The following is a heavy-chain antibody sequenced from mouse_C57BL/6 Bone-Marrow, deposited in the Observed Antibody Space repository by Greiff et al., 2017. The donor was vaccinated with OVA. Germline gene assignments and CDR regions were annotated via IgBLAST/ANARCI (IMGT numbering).Heavy chain of an antibody. CDR2: ISSGGDYI. Sequence: EVKLQESGEGLVKPGGSLKLSCAASGFTFSSYAMSWVRQTPEKRLEWVAYISSGGDYIYYADTVKGRFTISRDNARNTLYLQMSSLKSEDTAMYYCTRKGGSSPFDYWGQGTTLTVSS. V-gene: IGHV5-9-1*02. CDR3: TRKGGSSPFDY. D-gene: IGHD1-1*01. CDR1: GFTFSSYA. J-gene: IGHJ2*01.